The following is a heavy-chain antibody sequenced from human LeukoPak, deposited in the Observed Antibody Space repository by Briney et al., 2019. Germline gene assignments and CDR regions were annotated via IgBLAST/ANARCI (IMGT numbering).Heavy chain of an antibody. CDR3: AKDRHPARTDGYYFDY. D-gene: IGHD1-14*01. J-gene: IGHJ4*02. CDR1: EFTFRTYD. V-gene: IGHV3-30*18. Sequence: GGSLRLSCAASEFTFRTYDMHWVRQAPGKGLEWVAVISFDANNKYYADSVKGRFTISRDNSKNTLYLQMNSLRAEDTAVYYCAKDRHPARTDGYYFDYWGQGTLVTVSS. CDR2: ISFDANNK.